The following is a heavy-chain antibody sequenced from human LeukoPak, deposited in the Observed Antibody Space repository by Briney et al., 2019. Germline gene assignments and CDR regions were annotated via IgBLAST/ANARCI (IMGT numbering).Heavy chain of an antibody. Sequence: SETLSLTCAVSGGSISSSSWWSWVRQPPGKGLEWIGSIYYSGSTYYNPSLKSRVTISVDTSKNQFSLKLSSVTAADTAVYYCASGVNIAVAGTIDYWGQGTLVTVSS. V-gene: IGHV4-4*02. CDR2: IYYSGST. D-gene: IGHD6-19*01. J-gene: IGHJ4*02. CDR1: GGSISSSSW. CDR3: ASGVNIAVAGTIDY.